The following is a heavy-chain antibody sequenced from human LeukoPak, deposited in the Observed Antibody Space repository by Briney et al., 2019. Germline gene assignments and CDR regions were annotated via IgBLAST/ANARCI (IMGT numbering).Heavy chain of an antibody. D-gene: IGHD1-14*01. J-gene: IGHJ5*02. CDR3: ARGGNGFDP. CDR1: GGSFSGYY. Sequence: PSETLSLTCVVYGGSFSGYYWIWIRQPPGKGLEWVGQIDHGGSTNYNPSLKSRVTISLDTSKNQFSLKLSYVTAADTAVYYCARGGNGFDPWGQGTLVTVSS. CDR2: IDHGGST. V-gene: IGHV4-34*01.